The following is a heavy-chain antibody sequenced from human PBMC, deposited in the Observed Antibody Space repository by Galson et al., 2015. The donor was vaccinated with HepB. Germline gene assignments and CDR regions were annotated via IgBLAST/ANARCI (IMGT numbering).Heavy chain of an antibody. CDR3: ARDQSPLATRVDSYYGMDV. Sequence: SVKVSCKASGYTFISYGINWVRQAPGQGLEWMGWINGYNGNTNYPQKLQGRVTMTKDTSTRTVYMELRSLRSDDTANYYCARDQSPLATRVDSYYGMDVWGQGTTVTVSS. CDR1: GYTFISYG. D-gene: IGHD2-15*01. J-gene: IGHJ6*01. CDR2: INGYNGNT. V-gene: IGHV1-18*01.